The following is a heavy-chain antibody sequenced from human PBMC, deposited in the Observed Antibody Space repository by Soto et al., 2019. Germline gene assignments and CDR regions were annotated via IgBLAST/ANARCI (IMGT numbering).Heavy chain of an antibody. CDR3: ARGPHDYGSGKNWFDP. D-gene: IGHD3-10*01. J-gene: IGHJ5*02. V-gene: IGHV4-34*01. CDR2: INHSGST. Sequence: PSETLSLTCAVYGGSFSGYYWSWIRQPPGKGLEWIGEINHSGSTNYNPSLKSRVTISVDTSKNQFSLKLSSVTAADTAVYYCARGPHDYGSGKNWFDPWGQGTLVTVSS. CDR1: GGSFSGYY.